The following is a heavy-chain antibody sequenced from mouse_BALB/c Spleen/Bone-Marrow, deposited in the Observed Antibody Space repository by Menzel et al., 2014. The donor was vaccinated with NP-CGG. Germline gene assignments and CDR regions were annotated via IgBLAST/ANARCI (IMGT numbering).Heavy chain of an antibody. CDR2: IDPSDSYT. V-gene: IGHV1-69*02. Sequence: QVQLQQSGAELVKPGASVKLSCKASGYTFTSYWMHWVKQRPGQGLEWIGEIDPSDSYTNYNQKFKGKATLTVDKSSSTAYMQLSSLTSEDSAVYYCASYYGYDEGFAYWGQGTPVTVSA. CDR3: ASYYGYDEGFAY. J-gene: IGHJ3*01. CDR1: GYTFTSYW. D-gene: IGHD2-2*01.